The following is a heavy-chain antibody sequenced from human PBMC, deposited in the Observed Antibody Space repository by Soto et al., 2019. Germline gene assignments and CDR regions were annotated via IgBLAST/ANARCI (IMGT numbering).Heavy chain of an antibody. CDR1: GFTFSSYS. J-gene: IGHJ4*02. CDR3: ASEVDTAMVRPTDY. CDR2: ISSSSSYI. V-gene: IGHV3-21*01. D-gene: IGHD5-18*01. Sequence: GGSLRLYCAASGFTFSSYSMNWVRQAPGKGLEWVSSISSSSSYIYYADSVKGRFTISRDNAKNSLYLQMNSLRAEDTAVYYCASEVDTAMVRPTDYWGQGTLVTVSS.